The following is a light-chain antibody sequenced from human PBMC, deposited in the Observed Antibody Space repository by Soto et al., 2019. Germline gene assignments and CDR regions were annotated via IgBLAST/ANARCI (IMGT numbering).Light chain of an antibody. CDR1: QSVNFN. V-gene: IGKV3-15*01. CDR3: QQYNNWPPIT. Sequence: EIVMTQSPAALSVSPLEIATLSFMASQSVNFNLAWYQQKPGQAPRLLIYGASTRATGIPARFSGSGSGTEFALTISSLQSEDFAVYYCQQYNNWPPITFGQGTRLEIK. CDR2: GAS. J-gene: IGKJ5*01.